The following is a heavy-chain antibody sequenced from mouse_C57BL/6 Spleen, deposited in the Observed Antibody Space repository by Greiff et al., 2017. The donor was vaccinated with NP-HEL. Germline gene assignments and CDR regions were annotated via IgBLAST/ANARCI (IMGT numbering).Heavy chain of an antibody. V-gene: IGHV3-6*01. Sequence: EVQRVESGPGLVKPSQSLSLTCSVTGYSITSGYYWNWIRQFPGNKLEWMGYISYDGSNNYNPSLKNRISITRDTSKNQFFLKLNSVTTEDTATYYCAKDLGYGYDGAWFAYWGQGTLVTVSA. CDR2: ISYDGSN. CDR3: AKDLGYGYDGAWFAY. J-gene: IGHJ3*01. D-gene: IGHD2-2*01. CDR1: GYSITSGYY.